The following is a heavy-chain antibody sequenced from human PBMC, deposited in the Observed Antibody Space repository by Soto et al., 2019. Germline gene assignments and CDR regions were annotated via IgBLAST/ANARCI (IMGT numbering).Heavy chain of an antibody. J-gene: IGHJ4*02. CDR2: IYYSGST. Sequence: QVQLQESGPGLVKPSETLSLTCTVSGGSISSYYWSWIRQPPGKGLEWIGYIYYSGSTNYNPSPRSRVAISVDTSNNQFSLKLSSVTAADTAVYYCARRYGYSFDYWGQGTLVTVSS. CDR3: ARRYGYSFDY. D-gene: IGHD1-1*01. V-gene: IGHV4-59*08. CDR1: GGSISSYY.